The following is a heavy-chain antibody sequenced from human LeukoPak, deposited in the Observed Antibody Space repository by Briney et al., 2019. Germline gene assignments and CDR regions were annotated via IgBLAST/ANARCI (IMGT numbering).Heavy chain of an antibody. CDR2: ISAYNGNT. J-gene: IGHJ3*02. V-gene: IGHV1-18*01. D-gene: IGHD2-15*01. CDR1: GYTFTSYG. Sequence: ASVKVSCKASGYTFTSYGISWVRQAPGQGLEWMGWISAYNGNTNYAQKLQGRVTMTTDTSTSTAYMELRSLRSDDTAVYHCARAELYCSGGSCPLLAAFDIWGQGTMVTVSS. CDR3: ARAELYCSGGSCPLLAAFDI.